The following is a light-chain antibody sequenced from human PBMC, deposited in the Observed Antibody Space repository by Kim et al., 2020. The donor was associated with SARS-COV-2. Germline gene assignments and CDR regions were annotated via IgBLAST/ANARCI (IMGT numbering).Light chain of an antibody. V-gene: IGLV3-19*01. CDR1: SLRTYY. Sequence: ALGQTVRITCQGDSLRTYYASWYQQKPGQAPILLIYGKNNRPSGIPDRFSGSSSGNTASLTVTGAQAVDEADYYCSSRDNSGDHVVFGGGTQLTVL. CDR2: GKN. J-gene: IGLJ2*01. CDR3: SSRDNSGDHVV.